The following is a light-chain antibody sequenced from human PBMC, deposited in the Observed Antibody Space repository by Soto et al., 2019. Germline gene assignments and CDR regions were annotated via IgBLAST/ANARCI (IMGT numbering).Light chain of an antibody. V-gene: IGKV1-5*03. Sequence: DIQMTHSPSTLSGSVGDRVTITCRASQTTSSWLAWYQQKPGKAPKLLIYKASTLNSGVPSRFSGSGSGTEFTLTISSLQPDDFETYYCQHYNSDSEAFGQGTKVVIK. CDR2: KAS. CDR1: QTTSSW. J-gene: IGKJ1*01. CDR3: QHYNSDSEA.